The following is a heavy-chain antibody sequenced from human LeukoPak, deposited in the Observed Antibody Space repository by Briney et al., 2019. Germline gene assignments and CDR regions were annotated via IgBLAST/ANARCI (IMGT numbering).Heavy chain of an antibody. J-gene: IGHJ5*02. CDR2: ISGYNANT. V-gene: IGHV1-18*01. Sequence: ASMKVSCKTSGYTFTSYGISWVRQAPGQGLEWMGWISGYNANTNYGQKFQGRVTMTIDTSTTTVYMELRSLRSDDTAVYYCARDQGITIFGVWFDPWGQGTLVTVSS. CDR1: GYTFTSYG. D-gene: IGHD3-3*01. CDR3: ARDQGITIFGVWFDP.